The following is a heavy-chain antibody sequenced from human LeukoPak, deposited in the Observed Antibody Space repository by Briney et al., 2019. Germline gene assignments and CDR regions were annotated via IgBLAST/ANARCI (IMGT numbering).Heavy chain of an antibody. D-gene: IGHD3-22*01. CDR3: ARVRGDPYYYDSSGSSRWFDP. V-gene: IGHV4-61*08. J-gene: IGHJ5*02. CDR2: IYYSGST. Sequence: SETLSLTCAVSGGSISSGGYSWSWIRQPPGKGLEWIGYIYYSGSTNYNPSLKSRVTISVDTSKNQFSLKLSSVTAADTAVYYCARVRGDPYYYDSSGSSRWFDPWGQGTLVTVSS. CDR1: GGSISSGGYS.